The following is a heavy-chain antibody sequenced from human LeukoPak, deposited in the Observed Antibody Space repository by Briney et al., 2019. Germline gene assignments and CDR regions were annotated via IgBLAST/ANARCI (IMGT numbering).Heavy chain of an antibody. D-gene: IGHD4-11*01. CDR2: IYYSGST. J-gene: IGHJ4*02. CDR1: GGSISSGGYY. CDR3: ARVSQEDHSTKFDY. V-gene: IGHV4-31*03. Sequence: PSQTLSLTCTVSGGSISSGGYYWSWIRQHPGKGLEWIGYIYYSGSTYYNPSLKSRVTISVDTSKNQFSLKLSSVTAADTAVYYCARVSQEDHSTKFDYWGQGTLVTVSS.